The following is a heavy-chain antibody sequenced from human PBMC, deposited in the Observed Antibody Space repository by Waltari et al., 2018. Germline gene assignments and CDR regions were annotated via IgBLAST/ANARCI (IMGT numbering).Heavy chain of an antibody. CDR2: INHSGST. CDR3: ASFPDIVVVPAESAFDI. J-gene: IGHJ3*02. V-gene: IGHV4-34*01. Sequence: QVQLQQWGAGLLKPSETLSLTCAVYGGSFSGYYWSWIRQPPGKGLEWIGEINHSGSTNYNPSLKSRVTISVDTSKNQFSLKLSSVTTADTAVYYCASFPDIVVVPAESAFDIWGQGTMVTVSS. CDR1: GGSFSGYY. D-gene: IGHD2-2*01.